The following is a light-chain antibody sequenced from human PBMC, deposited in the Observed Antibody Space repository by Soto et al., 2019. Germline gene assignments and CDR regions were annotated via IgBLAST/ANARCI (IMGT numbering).Light chain of an antibody. CDR1: QSVTTW. Sequence: GDRVTITCRASQSVTTWLAWYQQKPGKAPKLLIYKASNLESGLPSRFTGSGSGTEFTLTISSLQSDDFATYYCQQYSTSPITFGQGTRLEIK. CDR3: QQYSTSPIT. J-gene: IGKJ5*01. CDR2: KAS. V-gene: IGKV1-5*03.